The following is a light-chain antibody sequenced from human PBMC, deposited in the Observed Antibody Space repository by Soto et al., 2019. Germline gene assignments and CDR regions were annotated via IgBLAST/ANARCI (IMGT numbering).Light chain of an antibody. J-gene: IGLJ1*01. V-gene: IGLV1-44*01. CDR2: SNN. Sequence: QSVLTQPPSASGTPGQRVTISCSGSSSNIGSNTVNWYQQLPGTAPKLLIYSNNQRPSGVPDRFSGSKSGTSASLAISGLQSEDEADYYSAAWDDSLRGGVFGTGTKVTVL. CDR3: AAWDDSLRGGV. CDR1: SSNIGSNT.